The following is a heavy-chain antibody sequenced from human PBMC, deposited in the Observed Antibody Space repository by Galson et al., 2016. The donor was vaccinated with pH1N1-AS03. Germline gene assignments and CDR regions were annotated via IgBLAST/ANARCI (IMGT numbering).Heavy chain of an antibody. CDR2: IYWDDDK. CDR1: GFSLSTSGVG. V-gene: IGHV2-5*02. J-gene: IGHJ5*02. Sequence: PALVKPTQTLTLSCTFSGFSLSTSGVGVGWIRQPPGKALEWLALIYWDDDKHYSPSLKSRLTITEDTSKNQVVLTMTNMDPVDTATYYCAHFLYGDYATWFDPWGPGTLVTVSS. CDR3: AHFLYGDYATWFDP. D-gene: IGHD4-17*01.